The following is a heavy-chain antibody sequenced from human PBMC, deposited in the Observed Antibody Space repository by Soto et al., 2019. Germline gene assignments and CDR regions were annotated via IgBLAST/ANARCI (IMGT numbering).Heavy chain of an antibody. CDR2: ISYDGSNK. D-gene: IGHD5-18*01. CDR3: ARGGYSYDAFYGMDV. V-gene: IGHV3-30-3*01. J-gene: IGHJ6*02. Sequence: QVQLVESGGGVVQPGRSLRLSCAASGFTFSSYAMQWVRQAPGKGLEWVAVISYDGSNKYYADSVKGRFTISRDNSKNTLYLQMNSLRAEDTAVYYCARGGYSYDAFYGMDVWGQGTTVTVSS. CDR1: GFTFSSYA.